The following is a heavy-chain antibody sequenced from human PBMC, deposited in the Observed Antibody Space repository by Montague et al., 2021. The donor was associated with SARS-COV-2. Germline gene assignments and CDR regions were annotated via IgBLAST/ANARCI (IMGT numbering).Heavy chain of an antibody. Sequence: CAISGDSVSSNSVARSWIRQSPSRGPDRLGRTYYRSKWYSDYAPSVRGRLTVNPDASKNEFSLELNYVTPEDTAVYYCVRYSGWFYFDFWGQGTLVTVSS. CDR2: TYYRSKWYS. D-gene: IGHD6-19*01. V-gene: IGHV6-1*01. J-gene: IGHJ4*02. CDR1: GDSVSSNSVA. CDR3: VRYSGWFYFDF.